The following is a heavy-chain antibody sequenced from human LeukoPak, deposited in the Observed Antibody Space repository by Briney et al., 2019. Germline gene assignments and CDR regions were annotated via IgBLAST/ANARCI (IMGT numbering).Heavy chain of an antibody. Sequence: SETLSLTCTVSGGSMSSYYWSWIRQPAGKGLEWIGRIYTSGSTNYNPSLKSRVTMSVDTSKNQFSLKLSSVTAADTAVYYCARDGGYCSSTSCYTNNWFDPWGQGTLVTVSS. D-gene: IGHD2-2*02. V-gene: IGHV4-4*07. CDR3: ARDGGYCSSTSCYTNNWFDP. CDR1: GGSMSSYY. CDR2: IYTSGST. J-gene: IGHJ5*02.